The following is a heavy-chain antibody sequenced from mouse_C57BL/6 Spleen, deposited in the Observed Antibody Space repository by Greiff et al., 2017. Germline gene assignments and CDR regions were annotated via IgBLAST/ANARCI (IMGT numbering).Heavy chain of an antibody. CDR3: ASRENYYGSSYAYGD. CDR2: IGPSDSYT. Sequence: VQLQQPGAELVKPGASVKLSCKASGYTFTSYWMQWVKQRPGQGLEWIGEIGPSDSYTNYNQKFKGKATLTVATSSSTAYMQLSSLTSEDSAVYYGASRENYYGSSYAYGDWGQGTTLTVSS. CDR1: GYTFTSYW. J-gene: IGHJ2*01. V-gene: IGHV1-50*01. D-gene: IGHD1-1*01.